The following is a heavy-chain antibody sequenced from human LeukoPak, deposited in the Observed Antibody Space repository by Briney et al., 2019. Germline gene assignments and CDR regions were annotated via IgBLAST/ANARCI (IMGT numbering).Heavy chain of an antibody. CDR2: IKHDESEK. J-gene: IGHJ3*02. Sequence: PGGSLRLSCAASGFTFSSYWMSWVRQAPGKGLEWVANIKHDESEKYYVDSVKGRFTISRDNAKNSLYLHMNSLRAEDTAVYYCARDTCGGGCYSTRAFDIWGQGTIVTVSS. CDR1: GFTFSSYW. D-gene: IGHD2-21*02. V-gene: IGHV3-7*01. CDR3: ARDTCGGGCYSTRAFDI.